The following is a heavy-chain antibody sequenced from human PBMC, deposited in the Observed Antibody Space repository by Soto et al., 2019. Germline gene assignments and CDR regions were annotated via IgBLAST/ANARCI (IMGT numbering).Heavy chain of an antibody. CDR1: GGTFSSYT. V-gene: IGHV1-69*02. CDR2: IIPILGIA. J-gene: IGHJ4*02. CDR3: ARVGSGWYYFDY. Sequence: SVKVSCKASGGTFSSYTISWVRQAPGQGLEWMGRIIPILGIANYAQKFQGRVTITADKSTSTAYMELSSLRSEDTAVYYCARVGSGWYYFDYWGQGTLVTVSS. D-gene: IGHD6-19*01.